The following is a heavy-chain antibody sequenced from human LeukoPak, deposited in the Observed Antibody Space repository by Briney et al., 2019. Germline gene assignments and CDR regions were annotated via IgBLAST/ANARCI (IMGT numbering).Heavy chain of an antibody. J-gene: IGHJ4*02. Sequence: QPGGSLRLSCSASGFPFNTYAIHWVRQAPGKGLEYVAGISSNGDNTDFADSAKGRFTISRDNSKSTLFLQMNSLRAEDTAVYYCAREGYIYGSSGGYFWGQGTLVTVSS. CDR2: ISSNGDNT. D-gene: IGHD5-18*01. CDR1: GFPFNTYA. CDR3: AREGYIYGSSGGYF. V-gene: IGHV3-64*04.